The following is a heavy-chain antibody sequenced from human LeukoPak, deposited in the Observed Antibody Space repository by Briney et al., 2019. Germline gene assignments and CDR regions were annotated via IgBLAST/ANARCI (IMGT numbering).Heavy chain of an antibody. J-gene: IGHJ4*02. D-gene: IGHD2-21*02. CDR3: ARDQAYCGGDCYFDF. CDR2: IYHSGST. CDR1: DYSIISAYY. V-gene: IGHV4-38-2*02. Sequence: SETLSFTCAVSDYSIISAYYWGWIRQPPGKGLEWIGSIYHSGSTDYNPSLKSRVTISVDTSKNQFSLKLRSVTAADTAVYYCARDQAYCGGDCYFDFWGQGTLVTVSS.